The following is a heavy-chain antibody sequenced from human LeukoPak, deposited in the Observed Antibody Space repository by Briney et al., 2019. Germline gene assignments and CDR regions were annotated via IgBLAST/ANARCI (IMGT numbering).Heavy chain of an antibody. V-gene: IGHV3-48*04. Sequence: GGSLRLSCAASGFTFSSYSMNWVRQAPGKGLEWVSYISSSSSTIYYADSVKGRFTISRDNAKNSLYLQLNSLRAEDTAVYYCARGFGVVPTTFFDYWGQGTLVTVSS. CDR1: GFTFSSYS. D-gene: IGHD3-3*01. CDR3: ARGFGVVPTTFFDY. J-gene: IGHJ4*02. CDR2: ISSSSSTI.